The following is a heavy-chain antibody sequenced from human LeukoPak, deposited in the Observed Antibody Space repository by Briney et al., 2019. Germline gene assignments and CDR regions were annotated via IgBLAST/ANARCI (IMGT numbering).Heavy chain of an antibody. Sequence: APVKVSCRSSGYTFTTYGITWVRQAPGQGLEWMGWISTYNGNTNYAQKLQGRVTMTTDTSTSTAYMELRSLRSGDTAMYYCARDRMDTGTYFDYWGQGTLVTVSS. V-gene: IGHV1-18*01. CDR2: ISTYNGNT. J-gene: IGHJ4*02. CDR1: GYTFTTYG. D-gene: IGHD5-18*01. CDR3: ARDRMDTGTYFDY.